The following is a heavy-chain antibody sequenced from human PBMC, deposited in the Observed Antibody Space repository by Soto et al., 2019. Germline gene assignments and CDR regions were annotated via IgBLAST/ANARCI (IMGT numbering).Heavy chain of an antibody. J-gene: IGHJ4*02. D-gene: IGHD2-15*01. V-gene: IGHV1-18*01. CDR1: GYTFTSYG. Sequence: ASVKVSCKASGYTFTSYGISWVRQAPGQGLEWMGWISAYNGNTNYAQKLQGRVTMTTDTSTSTAYMELRSLRSDDTAVYYCARVERAGYCSGGSCYVSYTYFDYWGQGTLVTVSS. CDR2: ISAYNGNT. CDR3: ARVERAGYCSGGSCYVSYTYFDY.